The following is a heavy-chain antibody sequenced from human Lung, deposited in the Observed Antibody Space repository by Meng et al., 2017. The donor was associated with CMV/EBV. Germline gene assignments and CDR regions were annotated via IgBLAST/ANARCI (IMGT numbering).Heavy chain of an antibody. CDR1: GYTFTTYS. V-gene: IGHV1-18*01. Sequence: ASVKVSCKASGYTFTTYSIPWVRQAPGQGLEWMGWIIPYNGHTEYAQKFQGRVTMTTDTSTSTAYMEVRSLTSDDTAMYYCTRGRWNYDFWGRGPLVTVSS. J-gene: IGHJ4*02. CDR3: TRGRWNYDF. D-gene: IGHD1-7*01. CDR2: IIPYNGHT.